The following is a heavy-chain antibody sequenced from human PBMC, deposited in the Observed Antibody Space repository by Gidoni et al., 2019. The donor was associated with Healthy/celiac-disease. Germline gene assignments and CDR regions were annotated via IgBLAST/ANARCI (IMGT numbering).Heavy chain of an antibody. Sequence: EVQLVESGGGLVKPGGSLRLSSAASGLAFSSYSMNGVRQAPGKGLEWVSSISSSSSYIYYADSVKGRFTISRDNAKNSLYLQMNSLRAEDTAVYYCAREYRGSPDYWGQGTLVTVSS. CDR3: AREYRGSPDY. V-gene: IGHV3-21*01. J-gene: IGHJ4*02. CDR2: ISSSSSYI. D-gene: IGHD1-26*01. CDR1: GLAFSSYS.